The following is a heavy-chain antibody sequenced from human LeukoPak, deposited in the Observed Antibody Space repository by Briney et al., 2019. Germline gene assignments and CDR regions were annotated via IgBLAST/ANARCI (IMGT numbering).Heavy chain of an antibody. D-gene: IGHD5-12*01. CDR3: AKRATDY. Sequence: GGSLRLSCAASGFIVSSNYMTWVRQAPGKGLEWVSVIHNDGSTYYAESVKGRFTISRDNSKNTLYLQMNSLRVEDTAVYYCAKRATDYWGQGTLVTVSS. CDR2: IHNDGST. J-gene: IGHJ4*02. V-gene: IGHV3-53*01. CDR1: GFIVSSNY.